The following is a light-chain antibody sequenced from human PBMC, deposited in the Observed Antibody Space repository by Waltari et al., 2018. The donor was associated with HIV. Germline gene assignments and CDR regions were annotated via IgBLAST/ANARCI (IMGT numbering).Light chain of an antibody. J-gene: IGLJ3*02. CDR1: SSNIGSNY. CDR3: AAWDDSLSGWV. V-gene: IGLV1-47*01. CDR2: RNN. Sequence: QSVLTQPPSESGTPGQRVPISCSGSSSNIGSNYVYWYQQLPGTAPKLLIYRNNQRPSGVPDRFSGSKSGTSASLAISGLRSEDEADYYCAAWDDSLSGWVFGGGTKLTVL.